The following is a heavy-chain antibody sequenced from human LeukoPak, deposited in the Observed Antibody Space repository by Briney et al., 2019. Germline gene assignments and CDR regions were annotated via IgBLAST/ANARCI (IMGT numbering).Heavy chain of an antibody. J-gene: IGHJ4*02. CDR3: TTIRPDY. V-gene: IGHV3-74*01. Sequence: GGSLRLSCAVSGFTFSDYWMHWVRQAPGKGLVWASRIKTDVTSTDYADSVKGRFTISRDNAKNTLYLQMDSLRADDTAVYYCTTIRPDYWGRGTLVTVSS. CDR1: GFTFSDYW. D-gene: IGHD1-14*01. CDR2: IKTDVTST.